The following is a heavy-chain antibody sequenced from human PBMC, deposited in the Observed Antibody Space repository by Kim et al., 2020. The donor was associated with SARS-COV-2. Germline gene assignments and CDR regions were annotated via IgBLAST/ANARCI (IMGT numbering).Heavy chain of an antibody. CDR2: INHSGST. Sequence: SETLSLTCAVYGGSFSGYYWSWIRQPPGKGLEWIGEINHSGSTNYNPSLKSRVTISVDTSKNQFSLKLSSVTAADTAVYYCARNFEWFGESSYYYYGMDV. D-gene: IGHD3-10*01. CDR3: ARNFEWFGESSYYYYGMDV. V-gene: IGHV4-34*01. J-gene: IGHJ6*01. CDR1: GGSFSGYY.